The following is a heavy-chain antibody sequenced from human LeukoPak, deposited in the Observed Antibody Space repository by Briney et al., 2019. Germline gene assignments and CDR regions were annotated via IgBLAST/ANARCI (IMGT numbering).Heavy chain of an antibody. CDR2: ISGSAGTT. CDR3: AKDQTVGDGHIDFEY. V-gene: IGHV3-23*01. J-gene: IGHJ4*02. D-gene: IGHD5-24*01. Sequence: GGSLRLSCAASGFSFSTYVMSWVRQAPGKGLEWVSGISGSAGTTYYADSVKGRFTISRDNSKNTLYPQMNSLRAEDTAVYYCAKDQTVGDGHIDFEYWGQGTLVTVSS. CDR1: GFSFSTYV.